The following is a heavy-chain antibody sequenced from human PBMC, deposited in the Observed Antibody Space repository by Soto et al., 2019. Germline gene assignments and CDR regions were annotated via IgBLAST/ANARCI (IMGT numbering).Heavy chain of an antibody. Sequence: PGGSLRLSCAASGFTFSSYAMSWVRQAPGKGLEWVSAISGSGGSTYYADSVKGRFTISRDNSKNTLYLQMNSLRAEDAAVYYCAKFSALGYCSSTSCYYLDYWGQGTLVTVSS. CDR1: GFTFSSYA. CDR2: ISGSGGST. J-gene: IGHJ4*02. D-gene: IGHD2-2*01. CDR3: AKFSALGYCSSTSCYYLDY. V-gene: IGHV3-23*01.